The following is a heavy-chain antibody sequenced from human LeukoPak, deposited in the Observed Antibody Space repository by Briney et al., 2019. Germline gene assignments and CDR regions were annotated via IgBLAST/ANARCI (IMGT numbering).Heavy chain of an antibody. V-gene: IGHV4-59*08. Sequence: SETLSLTCTVSGGSISSYYWGWIRQPPGKGLEWIGYIYYSGSTNYNPSLKSRVTISVDTSKNQFSLKLSSVTAADTAVYYCARHSPYSSSWYSDAFDIWGQGTMVTVSS. CDR2: IYYSGST. J-gene: IGHJ3*02. CDR1: GGSISSYY. D-gene: IGHD6-13*01. CDR3: ARHSPYSSSWYSDAFDI.